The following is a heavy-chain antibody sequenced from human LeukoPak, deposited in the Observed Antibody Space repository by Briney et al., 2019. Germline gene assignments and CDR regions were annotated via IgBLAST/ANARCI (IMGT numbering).Heavy chain of an antibody. J-gene: IGHJ6*04. CDR3: ARGWYYGSGTILPLDV. Sequence: SETLSLTCTVSGGSISSSSYYWGWIRQPPGKGLEWIGSIYYSGSTYYNPSLKSRVTISVDTSKNQFSLKLSSVTAADTAVYYCARGWYYGSGTILPLDVWGKGTTVTISS. CDR2: IYYSGST. V-gene: IGHV4-39*07. CDR1: GGSISSSSYY. D-gene: IGHD3-10*01.